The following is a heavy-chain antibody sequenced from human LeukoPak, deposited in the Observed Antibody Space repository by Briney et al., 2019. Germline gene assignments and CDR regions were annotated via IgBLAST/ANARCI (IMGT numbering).Heavy chain of an antibody. D-gene: IGHD4-17*01. CDR3: AIGGLSLRTVTTLRY. CDR2: INPSGGST. V-gene: IGHV1-46*01. Sequence: ASVTLSCKASGYTFTSYYMHWVRQPPGQGLEWMGIINPSGGSTSYAQKFQGRVTMTRDTSTSTVYMELSSLRSEDTAVYYCAIGGLSLRTVTTLRYWGQGTLVTVSS. J-gene: IGHJ4*02. CDR1: GYTFTSYY.